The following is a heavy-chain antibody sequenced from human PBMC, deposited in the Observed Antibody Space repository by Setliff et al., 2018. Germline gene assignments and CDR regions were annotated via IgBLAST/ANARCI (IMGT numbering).Heavy chain of an antibody. D-gene: IGHD5-12*01. CDR2: IYKSGTT. V-gene: IGHV4-4*08. Sequence: KSSETLSLTCNVSGDSMYGYYWSWIRQPPGKGLEWIGYIYKSGTTKYNPSLGSRIPMFGTPAYTQKFQDSVTITTDESTSTAYMELNSLTSEDTAVYYCARSPAVLGIVYLDPWGQGTLVTVSS. CDR3: MELNSLTSEDTAVYYCARSPAVLGIVYLDP. J-gene: IGHJ5*02. CDR1: GDSMYGYY.